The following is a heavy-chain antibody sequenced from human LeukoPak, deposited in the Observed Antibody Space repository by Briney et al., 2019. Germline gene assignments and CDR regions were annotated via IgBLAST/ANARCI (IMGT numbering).Heavy chain of an antibody. J-gene: IGHJ6*03. D-gene: IGHD3-10*01. CDR1: GYSISSGYY. Sequence: SETLSLTCAVSGYSISSGYYWGWIRQPPGKGLEWIGSIYHSGSTYYNPSLKSRVTISVDTSKNQFSLKLSSVTAADTAVYYSARDGEYIIAGSHPYYDYSMDVWGKGTTWTVSS. V-gene: IGHV4-38-2*01. CDR2: IYHSGST. CDR3: ARDGEYIIAGSHPYYDYSMDV.